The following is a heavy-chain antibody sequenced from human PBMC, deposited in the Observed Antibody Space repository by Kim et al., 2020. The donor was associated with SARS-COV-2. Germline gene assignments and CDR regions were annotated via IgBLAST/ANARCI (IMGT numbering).Heavy chain of an antibody. V-gene: IGHV1-3*01. CDR3: ARVVSDTIAARPSYYYYGMDV. D-gene: IGHD6-6*01. J-gene: IGHJ6*02. Sequence: ASVKVSCKASGYTFTSYAMHWVRQAPGQRLEWMGWINAGNGNTKYSQKFQGRVTITRDTSASTAYMELSSLRSEDTAVYYCARVVSDTIAARPSYYYYGMDVWGQGTTVTVSS. CDR2: INAGNGNT. CDR1: GYTFTSYA.